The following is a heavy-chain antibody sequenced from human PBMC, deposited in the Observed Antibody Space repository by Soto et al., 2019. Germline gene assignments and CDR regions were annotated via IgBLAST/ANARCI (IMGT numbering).Heavy chain of an antibody. D-gene: IGHD4-17*01. J-gene: IGHJ4*02. CDR1: GFTFSSYG. V-gene: IGHV3-30*18. CDR2: ISYDGSNK. CDR3: AKDLGDYVVDY. Sequence: QVQLVESGGGVVQPGRSLRLSCAASGFTFSSYGMHWVRQAPGKGLEWVAVISYDGSNKYYADSVKGRFTISRDNSKNTLYLQMNSLRAEDTAVYYCAKDLGDYVVDYWGQGTLVTVSS.